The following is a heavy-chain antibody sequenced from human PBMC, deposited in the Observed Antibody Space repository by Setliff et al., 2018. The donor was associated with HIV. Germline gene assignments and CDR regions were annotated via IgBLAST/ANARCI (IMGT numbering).Heavy chain of an antibody. J-gene: IGHJ5*02. V-gene: IGHV1-2*06. CDR3: ARAHFLVAMTRNWFDP. Sequence: ASVKVSCKASGYTFTDFYIHWVRQAPGKGLEWIGRINPKSGVADYLKKFQGRVTMTTDTSTNTAHMELIRPRFEDTAVYYCARAHFLVAMTRNWFDPLGQGTLVTVSS. CDR1: GYTFTDFY. D-gene: IGHD5-12*01. CDR2: INPKSGVA.